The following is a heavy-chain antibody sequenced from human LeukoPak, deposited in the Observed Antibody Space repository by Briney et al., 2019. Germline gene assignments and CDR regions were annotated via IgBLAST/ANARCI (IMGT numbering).Heavy chain of an antibody. CDR2: ISSSSSTI. Sequence: GGSLRLSCAASGFTFSSYAMSWVRQAPGKGLEWVSYISSSSSTIYYADSVKGRFTISRDNARNSLYLQMNGLRAEDTAVYYCARMEAGGENYWGQGTLVTVSS. CDR3: ARMEAGGENY. V-gene: IGHV3-48*01. J-gene: IGHJ4*02. D-gene: IGHD3-3*01. CDR1: GFTFSSYA.